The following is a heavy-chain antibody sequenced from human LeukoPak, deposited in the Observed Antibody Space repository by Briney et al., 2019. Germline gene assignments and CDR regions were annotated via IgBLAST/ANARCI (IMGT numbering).Heavy chain of an antibody. CDR1: GFTLSDYY. CDR3: ARDRAVAGTADMDY. V-gene: IGHV3-11*06. Sequence: SGGSLRLSCAASGFTLSDYYMSWIRQAPGKGLEWVSYISSSSYTNYADSVKGRFTISRDNAKNSLYLQMNSLRAEDTAVYYCARDRAVAGTADMDYWGQGTLVTVSS. D-gene: IGHD6-19*01. J-gene: IGHJ4*02. CDR2: ISSSSYT.